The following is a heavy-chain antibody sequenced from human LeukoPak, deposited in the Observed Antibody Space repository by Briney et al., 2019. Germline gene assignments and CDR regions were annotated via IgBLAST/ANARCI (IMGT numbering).Heavy chain of an antibody. CDR2: IYTSGST. Sequence: PSETLSLTCTVSGGSISSGSYYWSWIRQPAGKGLEWIGRIYTSGSTNYNPSLKSRVTISVDTSKNQFSLKLSSVTAADTAVYYCARGGGWYVGYVYWGQGTLVTVSS. V-gene: IGHV4-61*02. D-gene: IGHD6-19*01. CDR3: ARGGGWYVGYVY. CDR1: GGSISSGSYY. J-gene: IGHJ4*02.